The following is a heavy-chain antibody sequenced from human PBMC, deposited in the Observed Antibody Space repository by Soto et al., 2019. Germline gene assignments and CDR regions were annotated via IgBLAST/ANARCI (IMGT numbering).Heavy chain of an antibody. Sequence: GGSLRLSCAASGFTFSSYAMHWVRQAPGKGLEWVAVTSYDGSNKYYADSVKGRFTISRDNSKNTLYLQMNSLRAEDTAVYYCARDRIAAEFFDYWGQGTLVTVSS. V-gene: IGHV3-30-3*01. J-gene: IGHJ4*02. CDR2: TSYDGSNK. CDR3: ARDRIAAEFFDY. CDR1: GFTFSSYA. D-gene: IGHD6-13*01.